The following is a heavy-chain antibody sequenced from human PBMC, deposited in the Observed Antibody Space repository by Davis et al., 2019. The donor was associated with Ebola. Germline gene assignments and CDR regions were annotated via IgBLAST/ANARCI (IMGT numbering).Heavy chain of an antibody. D-gene: IGHD3-22*01. V-gene: IGHV3-23*01. CDR2: ISGSGGST. CDR3: AKDGEITMIVDPGY. Sequence: GGSLRLSCAASGFTFSSYAMSWVRQAPGKGLEWVSAISGSGGSTYYADSVKGRFTISRDNSKNTLYLQMNSLRAEDTAVYYCAKDGEITMIVDPGYWGQGTLVTVSS. CDR1: GFTFSSYA. J-gene: IGHJ4*02.